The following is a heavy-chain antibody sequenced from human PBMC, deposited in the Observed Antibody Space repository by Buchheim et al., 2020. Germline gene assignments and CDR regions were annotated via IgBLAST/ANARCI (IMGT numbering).Heavy chain of an antibody. Sequence: QVQLVESGGGVVQPGRSLRLSCAASGFTFSSYGMHWVRQAPGKGLEWVAVISYDGSNKYYADSVKGRFTISRDNSKNTLYLQMNSLRTEDTAVYYCAKDRRDGYNYIDYCGQGTL. CDR1: GFTFSSYG. CDR2: ISYDGSNK. D-gene: IGHD5-24*01. V-gene: IGHV3-30*18. CDR3: AKDRRDGYNYIDY. J-gene: IGHJ4*02.